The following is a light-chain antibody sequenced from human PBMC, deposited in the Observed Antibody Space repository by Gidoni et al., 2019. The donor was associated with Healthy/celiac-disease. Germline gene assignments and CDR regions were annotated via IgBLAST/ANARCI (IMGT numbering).Light chain of an antibody. V-gene: IGKV3-15*01. J-gene: IGKJ1*01. CDR3: QQYNNWPPRGT. CDR1: QSVSSN. Sequence: ERVMTQSPATLSVSPGERATLSCRASQSVSSNLAWYQQKPGQAPRLLIYGASTRATGIPALFRGSGSGTEFPLTISSLQSEDFAVYYCQQYNNWPPRGTFGPGTKVEIK. CDR2: GAS.